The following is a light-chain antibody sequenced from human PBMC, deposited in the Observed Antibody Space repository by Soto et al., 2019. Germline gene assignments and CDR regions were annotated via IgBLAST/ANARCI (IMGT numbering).Light chain of an antibody. J-gene: IGKJ4*01. Sequence: DLQMTQSPSSMSASVGDSVTVSCRASQGISTWLAWYQQKPGKAPRLLIYSASYLQNGVPSRFSGSGSGTDFTLTISSLQPEDFATYYCLQTNSFPLTFGGGTKVEIK. V-gene: IGKV1D-12*01. CDR3: LQTNSFPLT. CDR2: SAS. CDR1: QGISTW.